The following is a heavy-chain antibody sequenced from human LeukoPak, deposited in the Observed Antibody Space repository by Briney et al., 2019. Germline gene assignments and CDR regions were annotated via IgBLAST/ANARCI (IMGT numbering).Heavy chain of an antibody. V-gene: IGHV1-2*02. Sequence: ASVKVSCKASGYTFTGYYMRWVRQAPGQGLEWMGWINPNSGGTNYAQKFQGRVTMTRDTYISTAYMELSRLRSGDTAVYYCAIPGFDIVVVPAATTENDYWGQGTLVTVSS. J-gene: IGHJ4*02. CDR3: AIPGFDIVVVPAATTENDY. CDR1: GYTFTGYY. D-gene: IGHD2-2*01. CDR2: INPNSGGT.